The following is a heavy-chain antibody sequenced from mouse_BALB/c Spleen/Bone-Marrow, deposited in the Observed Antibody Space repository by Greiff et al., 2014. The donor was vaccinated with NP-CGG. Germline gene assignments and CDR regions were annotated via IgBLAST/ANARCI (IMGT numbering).Heavy chain of an antibody. CDR3: AKGGDGSSYVRYYAMDY. V-gene: IGHV1-77*01. Sequence: ESGAELARPGASVKLSCKASGYTFTDYYINWVKQRTGQGLEWIGEIYPGSGNTYYNEKFKGKATLTADKSSSTAYMQLSRLTSGDSAVYFCAKGGDGSSYVRYYAMDYWGQGTSVTVSS. J-gene: IGHJ4*01. CDR2: IYPGSGNT. CDR1: GYTFTDYY. D-gene: IGHD1-1*01.